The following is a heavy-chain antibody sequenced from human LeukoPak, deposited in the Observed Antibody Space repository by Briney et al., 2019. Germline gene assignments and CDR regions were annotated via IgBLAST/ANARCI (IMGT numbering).Heavy chain of an antibody. CDR3: ARDLNLPDAFDI. D-gene: IGHD1-14*01. CDR1: GFTFSAYG. CDR2: VWYDGNNK. Sequence: GGSLRLSCAASGFTFSAYGMHWVRQAPGKGLEWAAVVWYDGNNKFYGDSVKGRFTVSRDNSKNTLYLQMNSLRAEDTAVYYCARDLNLPDAFDIWGQGAMVTVSS. J-gene: IGHJ3*02. V-gene: IGHV3-33*01.